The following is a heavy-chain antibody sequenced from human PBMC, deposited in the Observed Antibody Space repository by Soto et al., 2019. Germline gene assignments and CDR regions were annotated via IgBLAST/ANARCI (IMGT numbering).Heavy chain of an antibody. Sequence: LRLSCAASGFTFSSYAMSWVRQAPGKGLEWVSAISGSGGSTYYADSVKGRFTISRDNSKNTLYLQMNSLRAEDTAVYYCAKELYYYDSSGYYAQFDYWGQGTLVTVSS. CDR3: AKELYYYDSSGYYAQFDY. CDR1: GFTFSSYA. V-gene: IGHV3-23*01. CDR2: ISGSGGST. J-gene: IGHJ4*02. D-gene: IGHD3-22*01.